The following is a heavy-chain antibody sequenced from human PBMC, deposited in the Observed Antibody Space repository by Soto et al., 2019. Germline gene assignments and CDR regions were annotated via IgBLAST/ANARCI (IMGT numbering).Heavy chain of an antibody. Sequence: GGSLRLSCAASGFTFNTYGMHWVRQAPGKGLEWVAVISNNGINKYYADSVKGRFTISRDNSRDTLFLQMNSLRGEDTAIYYCAKVIRADSTSSNFYYYSGLDVWGQGTTVTVSS. CDR3: AKVIRADSTSSNFYYYSGLDV. CDR1: GFTFNTYG. CDR2: ISNNGINK. V-gene: IGHV3-30*18. D-gene: IGHD6-6*01. J-gene: IGHJ6*02.